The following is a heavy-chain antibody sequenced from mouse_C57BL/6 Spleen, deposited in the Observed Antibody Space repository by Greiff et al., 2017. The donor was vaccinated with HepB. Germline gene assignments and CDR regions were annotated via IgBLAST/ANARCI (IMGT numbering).Heavy chain of an antibody. V-gene: IGHV3-6*01. CDR3: ARGNYDAMDY. Sequence: EVQLQESGPGLVKPSQSLSLTCSVPGYSITSGYYWNWIRQFPGNKLEWMGYISYDGSNNYNPSLKNRISITRDTSKNQFFLKLNSVTTEDTATYYCARGNYDAMDYWGQGTSVTVSS. CDR1: GYSITSGYY. J-gene: IGHJ4*01. CDR2: ISYDGSN.